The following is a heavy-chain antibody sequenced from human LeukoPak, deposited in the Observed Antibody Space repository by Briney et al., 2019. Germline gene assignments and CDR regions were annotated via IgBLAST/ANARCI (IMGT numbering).Heavy chain of an antibody. CDR1: GYTFTTYY. Sequence: ASVKVSCKASGYTFTTYYMHWVRQAPGQGLEWMGWINPNSGSTNYAQTFQGRVTMTRDTSITTAYMELSRLRSDDTAVYYWARVAVVVVPAADYWGQGTLVTVSS. J-gene: IGHJ4*02. D-gene: IGHD2-2*01. CDR3: ARVAVVVVPAADY. CDR2: INPNSGST. V-gene: IGHV1-2*02.